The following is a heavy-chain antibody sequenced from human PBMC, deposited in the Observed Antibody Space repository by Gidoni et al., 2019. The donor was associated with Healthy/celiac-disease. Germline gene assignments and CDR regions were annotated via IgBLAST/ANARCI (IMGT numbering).Heavy chain of an antibody. CDR2: MNPNSGNT. CDR3: ARALGIAVAGTFRY. J-gene: IGHJ4*02. V-gene: IGHV1-8*01. D-gene: IGHD6-19*01. Sequence: QVQLVQSGAEVKKPEASVKVSCKASGYTLTSYDINWVRQATGHGLEWMGWMNPNSGNTGYAQKFQGRVTMTRNTSISTAYMELSSLRSEDTAVYYCARALGIAVAGTFRYWGQGTLVTVSS. CDR1: GYTLTSYD.